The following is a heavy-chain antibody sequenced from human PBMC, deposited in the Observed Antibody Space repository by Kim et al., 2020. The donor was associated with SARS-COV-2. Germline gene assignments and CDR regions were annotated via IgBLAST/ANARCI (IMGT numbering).Heavy chain of an antibody. J-gene: IGHJ3*02. V-gene: IGHV3-73*01. CDR3: ARGPPYSESYWDAFDI. Sequence: GGSLRLSCAVSGFSFSDSAMHWVRQASGKGLEWVGRIRSKANSYATVYAVSVEGRFTISRDDSKNTAYLQMDSLETEDTAVYYCARGPPYSESYWDAFDIWGQGTMVTVSS. CDR2: IRSKANSYAT. D-gene: IGHD1-26*01. CDR1: GFSFSDSA.